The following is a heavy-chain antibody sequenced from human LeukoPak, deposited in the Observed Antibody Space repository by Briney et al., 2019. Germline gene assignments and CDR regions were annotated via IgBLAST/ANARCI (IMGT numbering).Heavy chain of an antibody. CDR2: ISSSSSYI. V-gene: IGHV3-21*01. D-gene: IGHD3-3*01. CDR3: ARVTGYFFDY. Sequence: GGSLRLSCAASGFTFSSYAMSWVRQAPGKGLEWVSSISSSSSYIYYADSVKGRFTISRDNAKDSLYLQMNSLRAEDTAVYYCARVTGYFFDYWGQGTLVTVSS. CDR1: GFTFSSYA. J-gene: IGHJ4*02.